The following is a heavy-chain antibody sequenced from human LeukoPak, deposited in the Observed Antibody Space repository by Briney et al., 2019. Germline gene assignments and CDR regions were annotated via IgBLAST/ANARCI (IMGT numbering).Heavy chain of an antibody. CDR1: GGFFSGYY. J-gene: IGHJ4*02. D-gene: IGHD3-22*01. CDR3: ARALSSGYYSLNY. Sequence: TTSETLYLTGAVYGGFFSGYYWSWIRQPPGKGLEWIGEINHSGSTNYNPSLKSRVTISVDTSKNQFSLKLSSVTAADTAEYYCARALSSGYYSLNYWGQGTLVTVSS. CDR2: INHSGST. V-gene: IGHV4-34*01.